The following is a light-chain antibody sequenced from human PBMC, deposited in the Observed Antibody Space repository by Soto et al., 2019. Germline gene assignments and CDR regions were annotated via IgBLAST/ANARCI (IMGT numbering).Light chain of an antibody. CDR3: QQYNNWPRT. CDR2: GAS. Sequence: EIVMTQSPATLSVSPGERATLSCRASQSVSSNLAWYQQKPGQAPRLLIYGASTRATGIPARFSVSVSGTEFTLTISSLLSEDFAVYYCQQYNNWPRTLGQGTNVDIK. J-gene: IGKJ1*01. CDR1: QSVSSN. V-gene: IGKV3-15*01.